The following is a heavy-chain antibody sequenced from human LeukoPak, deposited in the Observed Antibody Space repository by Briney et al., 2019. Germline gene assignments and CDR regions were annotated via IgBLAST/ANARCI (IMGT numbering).Heavy chain of an antibody. CDR1: GGSFSGYY. Sequence: SETLSLTCAVYGGSFSGYYWSWIRQPPGKGLEWIGEINHSGSTNYSPSLKSRVTISVDTSKNQFSLKLSSVTAADTAVYYRARDRYYDFWSGSPKYNWFDPWGQGTLVTVSS. D-gene: IGHD3-3*01. J-gene: IGHJ5*02. CDR2: INHSGST. V-gene: IGHV4-34*01. CDR3: ARDRYYDFWSGSPKYNWFDP.